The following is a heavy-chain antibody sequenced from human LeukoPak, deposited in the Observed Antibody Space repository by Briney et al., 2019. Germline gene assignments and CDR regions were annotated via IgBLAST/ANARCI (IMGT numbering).Heavy chain of an antibody. CDR3: ARASWHDY. CDR1: GYSFTGYY. CDR2: INPNSGGT. V-gene: IGHV1-2*02. J-gene: IGHJ4*02. Sequence: ASVKVSCKTSGYSFTGYYIHWVRQAPGQGLEWMGWINPNSGGTNYAQKFQGRVTMTRDTSISKAYMELSRLTSDDTAVYYCARASWHDYWGQGTLVTVSS.